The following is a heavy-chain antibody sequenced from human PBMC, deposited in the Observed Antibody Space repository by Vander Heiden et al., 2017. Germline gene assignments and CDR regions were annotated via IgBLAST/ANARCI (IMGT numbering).Heavy chain of an antibody. CDR1: GGSISSSSYY. CDR2: IYYSGST. CDR3: ARQRLRITMVRGKKYFDY. D-gene: IGHD3-10*01. Sequence: QLQLQESGPGLVKPSETLSLPCTVSGGSISSSSYYWGWIRQPPGKGLEWIGSIYYSGSTYYNPSLKSRVTISVDTSKNQFSLKLSSVTAADTAVYYCARQRLRITMVRGKKYFDYWGQGTLVTVSS. J-gene: IGHJ4*02. V-gene: IGHV4-39*01.